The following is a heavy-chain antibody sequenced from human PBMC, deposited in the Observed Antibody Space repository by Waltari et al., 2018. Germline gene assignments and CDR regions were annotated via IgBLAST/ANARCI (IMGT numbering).Heavy chain of an antibody. V-gene: IGHV4-38-2*02. CDR2: IYHSGGT. CDR1: GYSISSGYY. Sequence: QVQLQESGPGLVKPSETLSLTCAVSGYSISSGYYWGWIRQPPGKGLEWIGTIYHSGGTFYNPALKSRVTLSVDTSKNQFSLKLSSGTAADTAVYYCTREEGGATDYWGQGTLVTVSS. J-gene: IGHJ4*02. D-gene: IGHD1-26*01. CDR3: TREEGGATDY.